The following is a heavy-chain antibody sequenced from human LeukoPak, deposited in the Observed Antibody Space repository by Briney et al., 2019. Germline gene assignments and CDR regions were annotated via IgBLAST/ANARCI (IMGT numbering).Heavy chain of an antibody. D-gene: IGHD6-13*01. J-gene: IGHJ4*02. CDR2: IIVHNGNT. Sequence: ASVKVACKASGYIYTSYGLSWLRQAPGQGREWMGWIIVHNGNTQYARKLPGRVTMTTHTSTSTAYMELRSLRSDDTGVYFCARGQQPPNICFFDYWGRGTLVTVS. CDR1: GYIYTSYG. CDR3: ARGQQPPNICFFDY. V-gene: IGHV1-18*01.